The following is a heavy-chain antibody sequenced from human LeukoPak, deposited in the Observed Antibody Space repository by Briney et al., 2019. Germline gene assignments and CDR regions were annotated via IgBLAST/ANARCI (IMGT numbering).Heavy chain of an antibody. D-gene: IGHD3-22*01. V-gene: IGHV3-23*01. CDR1: GFSFSSYA. CDR3: AKEGKNYDSSDYPDY. Sequence: PGGSLRLSCAASGFSFSSYAMSWVRQAPGKGLEWVSSISGSGDSTYYADSVKGRFTISRDNSKNTLYLQMNSLRAEDTAVYYCAKEGKNYDSSDYPDYWGQGTLVTVSS. CDR2: ISGSGDST. J-gene: IGHJ4*02.